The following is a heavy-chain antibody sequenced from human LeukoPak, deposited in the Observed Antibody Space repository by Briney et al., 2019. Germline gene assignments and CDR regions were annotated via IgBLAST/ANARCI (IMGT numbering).Heavy chain of an antibody. CDR1: GFTFSNYA. J-gene: IGHJ4*02. V-gene: IGHV3-23*01. Sequence: GGSLRLSCAASGFTFSNYAMSWVRQAPGKGLEWVSAISGSGGSTYYADSVKGRFIISRDNSKNTLYLQMNSLRAEDTAVYYCARDVAGNTFDYWGQGTLVTVSS. CDR2: ISGSGGST. CDR3: ARDVAGNTFDY. D-gene: IGHD5-12*01.